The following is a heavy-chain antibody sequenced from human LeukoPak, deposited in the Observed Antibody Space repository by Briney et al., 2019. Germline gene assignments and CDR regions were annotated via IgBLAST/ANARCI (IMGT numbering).Heavy chain of an antibody. CDR2: IFYSGST. V-gene: IGHV4-39*07. J-gene: IGHJ5*02. CDR3: ARVIWGSGLRRRGRSNWFDP. CDR1: SGSISTSNYY. Sequence: SETLSLTCTVSSGSISTSNYYWGWVRQPPGKALEWIGNIFYSGSTYYNPSLKSRVIMSVDTSKKQFSLKLNSVIAADTAMYFCARVIWGSGLRRRGRSNWFDPWGQGTLVTVSS. D-gene: IGHD3-10*01.